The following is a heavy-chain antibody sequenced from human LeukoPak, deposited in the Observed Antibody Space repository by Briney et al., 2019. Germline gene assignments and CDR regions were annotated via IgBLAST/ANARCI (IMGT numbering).Heavy chain of an antibody. CDR2: IYYSGST. J-gene: IGHJ4*02. CDR3: ARVSPYYYDSSGYYYFDY. CDR1: GGSISSYY. V-gene: IGHV4-59*01. Sequence: SETLSLTCTVSGGSISSYYWSWIRQPPGKGLEWIGYIYYSGSTNYNPSLKSRVTISVDTSKNQFSLKLSSVTAADTAVYYRARVSPYYYDSSGYYYFDYWGQGTLVTVSS. D-gene: IGHD3-22*01.